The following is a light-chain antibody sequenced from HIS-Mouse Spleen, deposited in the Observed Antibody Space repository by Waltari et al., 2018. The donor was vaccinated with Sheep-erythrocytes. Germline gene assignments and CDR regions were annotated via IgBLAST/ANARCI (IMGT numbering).Light chain of an antibody. CDR2: AVL. CDR1: SSDVGGYNY. Sequence: QSALTQPRSVSGSPGQSVTISCTGTSSDVGGYNYVSWYQQPPAKAPKLLIYAVLKGPYGVPDRLSGSKSGNTASLTISGLQDEDEADYYCCSYAGSYNHVFATGTKVTVL. V-gene: IGLV2-11*01. J-gene: IGLJ1*01. CDR3: CSYAGSYNHV.